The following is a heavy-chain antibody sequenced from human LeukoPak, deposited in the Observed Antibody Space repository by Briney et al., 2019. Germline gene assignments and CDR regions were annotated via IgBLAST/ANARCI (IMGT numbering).Heavy chain of an antibody. CDR1: GFIFDDYA. J-gene: IGHJ1*01. D-gene: IGHD3-22*01. CDR2: ISGDRGRT. V-gene: IGHV3-43*02. Sequence: GGSLRLSCAASGFIFDDYAMHWVRQAPGKGLEWVSLISGDRGRTSYADSVKGRFTTSRDNSKNSLYLQMNSLRTEDTALYYCAKDFDDGTGYYGYFQHWGQGTLVTVSS. CDR3: AKDFDDGTGYYGYFQH.